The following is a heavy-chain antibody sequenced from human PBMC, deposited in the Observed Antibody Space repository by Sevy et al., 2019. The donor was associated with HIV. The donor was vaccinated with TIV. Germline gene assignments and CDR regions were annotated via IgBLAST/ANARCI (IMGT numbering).Heavy chain of an antibody. CDR3: ARGDSRRDTAVALRYFDL. D-gene: IGHD5-18*01. CDR2: INPNSGGT. V-gene: IGHV1-2*06. J-gene: IGHJ2*01. Sequence: ASVKVSCKTSGYTFTGYYMHWVRQAPGQGLEWMGRINPNSGGTNYAQTLQDRVTMTRDTSISTAYMELSRLRSDDTAVYFCARGDSRRDTAVALRYFDLWGRGTLVTVSS. CDR1: GYTFTGYY.